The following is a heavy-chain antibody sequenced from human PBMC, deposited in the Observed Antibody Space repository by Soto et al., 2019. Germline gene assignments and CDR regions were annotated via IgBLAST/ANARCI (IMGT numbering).Heavy chain of an antibody. J-gene: IGHJ6*02. D-gene: IGHD3-3*01. CDR1: GFTFSSYG. Sequence: GGSLRLSCAASGFTFSSYGMHWVRQAPGKGLEWVAVISYDGSNKYYADSVKGRFTISRDNSKNTLYLQMNSLRAEDTAVYYCAKDLRVTIFGVVPYGMDVWGQGTTVTVSS. V-gene: IGHV3-30*18. CDR3: AKDLRVTIFGVVPYGMDV. CDR2: ISYDGSNK.